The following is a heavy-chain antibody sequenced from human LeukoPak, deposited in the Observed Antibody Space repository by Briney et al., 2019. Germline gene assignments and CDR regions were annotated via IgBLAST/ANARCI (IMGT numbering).Heavy chain of an antibody. CDR3: ARDLRNYGAFVFDY. CDR2: INPYNGDT. V-gene: IGHV1-18*01. D-gene: IGHD4/OR15-4a*01. Sequence: ASVKVSCKASGYTFISYGITWVRQAPGQGLEWMGWINPYNGDTNYAHKFQGRVTMTRDKSTSTAYMAMRSLRSDDTAVYYCARDLRNYGAFVFDYWGQGTLVTVSP. J-gene: IGHJ4*02. CDR1: GYTFISYG.